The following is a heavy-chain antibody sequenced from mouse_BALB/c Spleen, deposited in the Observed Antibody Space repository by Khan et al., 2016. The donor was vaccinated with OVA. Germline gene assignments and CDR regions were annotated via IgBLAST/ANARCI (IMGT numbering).Heavy chain of an antibody. D-gene: IGHD2-14*01. CDR3: ARRSRYDSYLDY. V-gene: IGHV1-63*02. Sequence: QVQLKQSGAELVRPGTSVKMSCKAAGFTFTNYWIGWIKQRPGHGLEWIGDFFPGGDYTDDNEKFKGRATLTADAFSSTAYLQLSSLTSEDSAIYYCARRSRYDSYLDYWGPGTILTVSS. CDR2: FFPGGDYT. CDR1: GFTFTNYW. J-gene: IGHJ2*01.